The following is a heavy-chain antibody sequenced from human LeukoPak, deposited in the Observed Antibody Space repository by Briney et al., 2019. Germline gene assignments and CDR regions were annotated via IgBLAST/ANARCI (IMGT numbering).Heavy chain of an antibody. CDR2: INPNSGGT. Sequence: GASVKVSCKASGYTFTGYYMHWVRQAPGQGLEWMGWINPNSGGTYYAQKLQGRVTMTSDTSISTAYMELSRLRSDNTAVYYCARDLYGGTSATFDYWGQGTLVTVSS. CDR3: ARDLYGGTSATFDY. J-gene: IGHJ4*02. D-gene: IGHD4-23*01. CDR1: GYTFTGYY. V-gene: IGHV1-2*02.